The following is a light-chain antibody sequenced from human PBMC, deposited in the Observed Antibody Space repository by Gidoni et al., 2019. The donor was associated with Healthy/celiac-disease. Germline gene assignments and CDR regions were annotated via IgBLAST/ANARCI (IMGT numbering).Light chain of an antibody. CDR3: SSYTSSSTQV. J-gene: IGLJ3*02. V-gene: IGLV2-14*01. Sequence: QSALTQPVSVSGSPGQSITISCTGTSSDVGGYNYVSWYQQHPGKAPKLMIYEVSNRPSGVSNRFSGSKSGNTASLTISGLQDEDEADYYCSSYTSSSTQVFGGGTKLTVL. CDR1: SSDVGGYNY. CDR2: EVS.